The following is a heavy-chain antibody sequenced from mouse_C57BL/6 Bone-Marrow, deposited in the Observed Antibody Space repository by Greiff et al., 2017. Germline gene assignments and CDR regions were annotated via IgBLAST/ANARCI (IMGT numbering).Heavy chain of an antibody. D-gene: IGHD2-14*01. CDR3: ARLGYRDAMDY. CDR1: GFTFSDYG. V-gene: IGHV5-15*04. CDR2: ISNLAYSI. J-gene: IGHJ4*01. Sequence: EVKLVASGGGLVQPGGSLKLSCAASGFTFSDYGMAWVRQAPRKGPEWVAFISNLAYSIYYADTVTGRFSISRENAKNTLYLEMSSLRSEDTAMYYCARLGYRDAMDYWGQGTSVTVSS.